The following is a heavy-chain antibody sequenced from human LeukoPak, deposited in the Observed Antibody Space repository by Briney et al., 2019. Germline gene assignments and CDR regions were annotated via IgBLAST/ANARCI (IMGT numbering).Heavy chain of an antibody. CDR2: IIPILGIA. CDR3: ARSRVGATYFDY. Sequence: EASVKVSCKASGGTFSSYAISWVRQAPGQGLGWMGRIIPILGIANYAQKFQGRVTITADKSTSTAYMELSSLRSEDTAVYYRARSRVGATYFDYWGQGTLVTVSS. CDR1: GGTFSSYA. J-gene: IGHJ4*02. D-gene: IGHD1-26*01. V-gene: IGHV1-69*04.